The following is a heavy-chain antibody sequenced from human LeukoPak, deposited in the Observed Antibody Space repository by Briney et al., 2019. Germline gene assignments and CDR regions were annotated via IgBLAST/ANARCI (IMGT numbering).Heavy chain of an antibody. CDR1: GGSISSYY. J-gene: IGHJ4*02. CDR2: IYYSGST. D-gene: IGHD6-13*01. CDR3: ARRVFNYSSSWYFDY. V-gene: IGHV4-59*01. Sequence: SETLSLTCTVSGGSISSYYWSWIRQPPGKGLEWIGYIYYSGSTNYNPSLKSRVTISVDTSKNQFSLKLSSVTAADTAVYYCARRVFNYSSSWYFDYWGQGTLVTVSS.